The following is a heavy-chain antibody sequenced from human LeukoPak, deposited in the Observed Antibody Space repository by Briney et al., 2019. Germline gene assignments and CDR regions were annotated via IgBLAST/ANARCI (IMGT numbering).Heavy chain of an antibody. CDR3: AKDPESSLVSKANWFDP. CDR1: GFTFSSYE. D-gene: IGHD2/OR15-2a*01. J-gene: IGHJ5*02. V-gene: IGHV3-48*03. CDR2: ISTSGSTI. Sequence: PGGSLRLSCATSGFTFSSYEMNWVRQAPGKGLDWVSYISTSGSTIYYADSVKGRFTISRDNAKNSLYLQMNSLRAEDTALYYCAKDPESSLVSKANWFDPWGQGTLVTVSS.